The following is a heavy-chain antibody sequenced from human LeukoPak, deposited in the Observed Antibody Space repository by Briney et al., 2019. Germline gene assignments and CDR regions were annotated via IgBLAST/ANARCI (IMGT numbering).Heavy chain of an antibody. Sequence: ASVKVSCKASGYTFTSNYIHWVRQAPGQGLEWMGMTYPWDGSTSYAQKFQGRVTVTRDTSTSTVHMELSGLRSEDTAVYYCARDQEGFDYWGQGTLVTVSS. CDR2: TYPWDGST. CDR1: GYTFTSNY. CDR3: ARDQEGFDY. J-gene: IGHJ4*02. V-gene: IGHV1-46*01.